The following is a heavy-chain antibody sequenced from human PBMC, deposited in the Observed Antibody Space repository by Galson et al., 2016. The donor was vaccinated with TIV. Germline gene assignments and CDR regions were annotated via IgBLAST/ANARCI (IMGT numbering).Heavy chain of an antibody. Sequence: SLRLSCAASGFTFSRNCMTWVRQAPGKGLEWVANIKEDGSEKYYVDSVKGRFTISRDNAKDSLYLQMNSLRAEDTAVYYCARLSGTGYDTPIPLPRWLDYWGQGILVTVSS. CDR3: ARLSGTGYDTPIPLPRWLDY. D-gene: IGHD5-12*01. V-gene: IGHV3-7*03. CDR2: IKEDGSEK. CDR1: GFTFSRNC. J-gene: IGHJ4*02.